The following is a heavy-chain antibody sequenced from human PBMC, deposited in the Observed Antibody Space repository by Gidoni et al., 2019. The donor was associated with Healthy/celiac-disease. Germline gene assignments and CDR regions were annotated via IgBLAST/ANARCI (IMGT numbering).Heavy chain of an antibody. V-gene: IGHV4-31*02. Sequence: TPSTYYNPSLKSRVTISVDTSKNQFSLKLSSVTAADTAVYYCARVSYDILTGYSDWGQGTLVTVSS. J-gene: IGHJ4*02. CDR3: ARVSYDILTGYSD. D-gene: IGHD3-9*01. CDR2: TPST.